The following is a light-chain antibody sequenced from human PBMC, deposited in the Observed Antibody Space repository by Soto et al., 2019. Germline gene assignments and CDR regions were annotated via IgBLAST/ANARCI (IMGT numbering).Light chain of an antibody. CDR3: QQYNSYSPYT. V-gene: IGKV1-5*03. J-gene: IGKJ2*01. Sequence: DIQMTQSPSTLSASVGDRVTITCRASQSISSWLAWYQQKPGKAPKLLIYKASSVESGVPSRFSGSGSGTEFTLTISSLQPDDFAAYYCQQYNSYSPYTFGQGTKLEIK. CDR1: QSISSW. CDR2: KAS.